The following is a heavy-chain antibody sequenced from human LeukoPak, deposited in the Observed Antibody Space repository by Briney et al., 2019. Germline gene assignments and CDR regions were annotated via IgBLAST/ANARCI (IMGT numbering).Heavy chain of an antibody. CDR2: IYPEDGKT. D-gene: IGHD5-18*01. Sequence: GASVKVSCKVSGYTLTEFSMHWVRQAPGQGLEWMGGIYPEDGKTIYAQKFQGRVTMTGDTSTDTAYMELSSLRSEDTAVYYCARDRGFFPFRGYVDTAMVLGDWGQGTLVTV. J-gene: IGHJ4*02. CDR3: ARDRGFFPFRGYVDTAMVLGD. V-gene: IGHV1-24*01. CDR1: GYTLTEFS.